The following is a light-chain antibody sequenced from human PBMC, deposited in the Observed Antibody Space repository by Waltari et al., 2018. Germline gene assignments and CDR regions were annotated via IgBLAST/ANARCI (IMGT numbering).Light chain of an antibody. CDR2: AAS. CDR3: QQYYSNPAT. J-gene: IGKJ1*01. Sequence: AIRITQSPSSLSASTGDRVTITCRASQGISSYLAWYQQKPGKAPKVLIYAASTLQSGVPSRFSGCGSGTDFTLTISCLQSEDFAIYYCQQYYSNPATFGQGTKVEIK. V-gene: IGKV1-8*01. CDR1: QGISSY.